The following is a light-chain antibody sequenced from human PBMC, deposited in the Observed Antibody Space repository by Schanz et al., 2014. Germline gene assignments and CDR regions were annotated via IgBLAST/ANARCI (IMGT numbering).Light chain of an antibody. CDR3: SSYTVTSTLV. CDR2: EVS. Sequence: QSALTQPPSASGSPGQSVTISCTGTSSDVGGSNSVSWYQQLPGKAPKLVISEVSKRPSGVPDRFSGSKSGNTASLTVSGLQAEDEADYYCSSYTVTSTLVFGGGTKLTVL. CDR1: SSDVGGSNS. V-gene: IGLV2-8*01. J-gene: IGLJ2*01.